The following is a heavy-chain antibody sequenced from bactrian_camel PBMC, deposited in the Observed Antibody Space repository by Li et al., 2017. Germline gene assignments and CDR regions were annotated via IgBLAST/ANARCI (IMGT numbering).Heavy chain of an antibody. V-gene: IGHV3S31*01. CDR1: GFTFSAYA. CDR2: INSGGAGT. D-gene: IGHD5*01. Sequence: VQLVESGGGLMQPGGSLRLSCAASGFTFSAYAMSWVRQAPGKGLEWVSTINSGGAGTYYAGSVLGRFFISRDNAKSTLYLQMNNLRADDTAMYTVRSAFSPTLGWVAGPRSPS. J-gene: IGHJ4*01.